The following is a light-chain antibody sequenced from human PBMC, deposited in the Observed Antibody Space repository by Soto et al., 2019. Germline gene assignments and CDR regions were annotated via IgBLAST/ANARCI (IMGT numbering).Light chain of an antibody. V-gene: IGLV2-18*02. CDR3: SSYTSSSTLYV. Sequence: QSALTQPPSVSRSPGQSVAISCTGTSSDVGSSIGVSWYQQPPGTVPKLMIYDVSNRPSGVSVRFSGSKSGNTASLTISGLQAEDEADYYCSSYTSSSTLYVFGTGTKVTVL. CDR1: SSDVGSSIG. J-gene: IGLJ1*01. CDR2: DVS.